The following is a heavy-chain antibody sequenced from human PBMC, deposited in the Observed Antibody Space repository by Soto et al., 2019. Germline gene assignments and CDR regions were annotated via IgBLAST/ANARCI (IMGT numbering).Heavy chain of an antibody. J-gene: IGHJ6*03. D-gene: IGHD3-3*01. V-gene: IGHV3-30*18. Sequence: PGGSLRLSCAASGFTFSSYGMHWVRQAPGKGLEWVAVISYDGSNKYYADSVKGRFTISRDNSKNTLYLQMNSLRAEDTAVYYCAKTSGDTFWSGYYGYYYYYMDVWGKGTTVTVSS. CDR1: GFTFSSYG. CDR3: AKTSGDTFWSGYYGYYYYYMDV. CDR2: ISYDGSNK.